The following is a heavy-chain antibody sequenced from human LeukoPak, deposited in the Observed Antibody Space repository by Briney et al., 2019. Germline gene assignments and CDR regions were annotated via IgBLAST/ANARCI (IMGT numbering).Heavy chain of an antibody. J-gene: IGHJ2*01. V-gene: IGHV5-51*01. CDR3: ARRRGGYDQGAYWYFDL. D-gene: IGHD5-12*01. Sequence: GESLKISCKGSGYSFTTYWIGWVRQMPGKGLEWMGIIYPGDSDTTYSPSFQGQVTISADKSISTAYLQWSSLKASDTAMYYCARRRGGYDQGAYWYFDLWGRGTLVTVSS. CDR2: IYPGDSDT. CDR1: GYSFTTYW.